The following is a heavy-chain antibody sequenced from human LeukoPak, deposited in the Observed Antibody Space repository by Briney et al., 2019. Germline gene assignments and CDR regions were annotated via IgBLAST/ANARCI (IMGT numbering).Heavy chain of an antibody. CDR2: INPNSGGT. Sequence: ASVKVSCKASGYTFTGYYMHWVRQAPGQGLEWMGWINPNSGGTNYAQKFQGRVTMTRDTSISTAYMELSRLRSDDTAVYYCARVEGWSRAFDIWGQGTMVTVSS. CDR3: ARVEGWSRAFDI. CDR1: GYTFTGYY. D-gene: IGHD2-15*01. J-gene: IGHJ3*02. V-gene: IGHV1-2*02.